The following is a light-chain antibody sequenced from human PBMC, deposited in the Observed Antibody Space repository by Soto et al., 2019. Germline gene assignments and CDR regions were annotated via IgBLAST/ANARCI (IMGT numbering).Light chain of an antibody. Sequence: QLVLTQPPSVSGAPGQRVTISCTRSSSNIGAGYDVHWYQQLPGTAPKLLIYGNNNRPSGVPDRFSGSKSGTSASLAITGLQAEDEGDYYCQSYDSGLRVFGGGTKVTVL. CDR3: QSYDSGLRV. V-gene: IGLV1-40*01. CDR2: GNN. CDR1: SSNIGAGYD. J-gene: IGLJ2*01.